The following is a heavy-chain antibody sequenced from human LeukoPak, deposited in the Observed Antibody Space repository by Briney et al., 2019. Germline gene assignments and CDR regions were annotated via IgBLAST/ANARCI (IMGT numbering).Heavy chain of an antibody. Sequence: SETLSLTCTVSGGSVSSGSYYWSWIRQPPGKGLEWIGYIYYSGSTNYNPSLKSRVTISVDTSKNQFSLKLSSVTAADTAVYYCARWDYYDSSGYPGAFDIWGQGTMDTVSS. CDR3: ARWDYYDSSGYPGAFDI. CDR1: GGSVSSGSYY. J-gene: IGHJ3*02. D-gene: IGHD3-22*01. CDR2: IYYSGST. V-gene: IGHV4-61*01.